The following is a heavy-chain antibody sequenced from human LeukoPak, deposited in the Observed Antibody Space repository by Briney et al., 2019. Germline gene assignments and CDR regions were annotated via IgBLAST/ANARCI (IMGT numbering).Heavy chain of an antibody. CDR1: GFTFSSYS. Sequence: GGSLRLSCAASGFTFSSYSMNWVRQAPGKGLEWVSSISSSSSYIYYADSVKGRFTISRDSAKNSLYLQMNSLRAEDTAVYYCARCGEVITFGGVIVPHYYMDVWGKGTTVTVSS. CDR2: ISSSSSYI. J-gene: IGHJ6*03. D-gene: IGHD3-16*02. V-gene: IGHV3-21*01. CDR3: ARCGEVITFGGVIVPHYYMDV.